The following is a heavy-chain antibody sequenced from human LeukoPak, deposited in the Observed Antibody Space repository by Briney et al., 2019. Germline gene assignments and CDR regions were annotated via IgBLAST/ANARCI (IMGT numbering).Heavy chain of an antibody. D-gene: IGHD6-13*01. Sequence: GRSLRLSRAASGFTFSSYGMHWVRQAPGKGLEWVAVIWYDGSNKYYADSVKGRFTISRDNSKNTLYLQMNSLRAEDTAVYYCARDSSGIAAAGTHYFDYWGQGTLVTVSS. CDR3: ARDSSGIAAAGTHYFDY. CDR1: GFTFSSYG. V-gene: IGHV3-33*01. CDR2: IWYDGSNK. J-gene: IGHJ4*02.